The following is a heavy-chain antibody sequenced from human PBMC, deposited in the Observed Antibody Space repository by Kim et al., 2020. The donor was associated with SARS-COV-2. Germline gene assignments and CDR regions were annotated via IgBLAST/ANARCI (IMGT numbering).Heavy chain of an antibody. CDR2: ISYDGSNK. Sequence: GGSLRLSCAASGFTFSSYAMHWVRQAPGKGLEWVAVISYDGSNKYYADSVKGRFTISRDNSKNTLYLQMNSLRAEDTAVYYCARESDYDFWSGYYAHFD. CDR3: ARESDYDFWSGYYAHFD. CDR1: GFTFSSYA. D-gene: IGHD3-3*01. J-gene: IGHJ4*01. V-gene: IGHV3-30*04.